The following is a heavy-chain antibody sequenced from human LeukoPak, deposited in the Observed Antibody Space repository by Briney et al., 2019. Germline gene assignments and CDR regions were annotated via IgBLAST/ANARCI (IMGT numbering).Heavy chain of an antibody. D-gene: IGHD2-8*01. CDR2: INSDGSST. Sequence: HSGGSLRLSCAASGFTFSSHWMHWVRQGPGKGLVWVSRINSDGSSTTYADSVRGRFSISRDSSKNILYLQMNSLRAEDTAVYYCAKDRCSNGIGCYYYYMDVWGKGTTVTISS. CDR1: GFTFSSHW. CDR3: AKDRCSNGIGCYYYYMDV. V-gene: IGHV3-74*01. J-gene: IGHJ6*03.